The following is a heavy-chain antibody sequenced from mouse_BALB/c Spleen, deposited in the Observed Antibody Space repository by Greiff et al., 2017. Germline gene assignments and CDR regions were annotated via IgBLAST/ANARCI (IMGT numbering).Heavy chain of an antibody. CDR2: IRNKANGYTT. J-gene: IGHJ4*01. V-gene: IGHV7-3*02. D-gene: IGHD1-1*01. CDR3: ARESSYYYGSYAMDY. Sequence: DVKLVESGGGLVQPGGSLRLSCATSGFTFTDYYMSWVRQPPGKALEWLGFIRNKANGYTTEYSASVKGRFTISRDNSQSILYLQMNTLRAEDSATYYCARESSYYYGSYAMDYWGQGTSVTVSS. CDR1: GFTFTDYY.